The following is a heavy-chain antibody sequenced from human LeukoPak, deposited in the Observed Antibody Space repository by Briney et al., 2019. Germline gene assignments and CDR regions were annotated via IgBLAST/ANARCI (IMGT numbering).Heavy chain of an antibody. J-gene: IGHJ4*02. CDR1: GFTFSSYA. V-gene: IGHV3-30-3*01. CDR3: ASGYDSSGYYDTGVDY. Sequence: GGSLRLSCAASGFTFSSYAMHWVRQAPGKGLEWEAVISYDGSNKYYADSVKGRFTISRDNSKNTLYLQMNSLRAEDTAVYYCASGYDSSGYYDTGVDYWGQGTLVTVSS. D-gene: IGHD3-22*01. CDR2: ISYDGSNK.